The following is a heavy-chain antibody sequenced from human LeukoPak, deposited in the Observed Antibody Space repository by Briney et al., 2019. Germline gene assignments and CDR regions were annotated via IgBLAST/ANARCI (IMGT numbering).Heavy chain of an antibody. Sequence: GESLKISCKGSGYSFTSYWIGWGRQMPGKGLEWMGIIYPGDSDTRYSPSFQGQVTISADKSISTAYLQWSSLKASDTATYYCARHSSDYDIYVLYHWFDPWGQGTLVTVSS. CDR2: IYPGDSDT. J-gene: IGHJ5*02. CDR1: GYSFTSYW. CDR3: ARHSSDYDIYVLYHWFDP. D-gene: IGHD3-9*01. V-gene: IGHV5-51*01.